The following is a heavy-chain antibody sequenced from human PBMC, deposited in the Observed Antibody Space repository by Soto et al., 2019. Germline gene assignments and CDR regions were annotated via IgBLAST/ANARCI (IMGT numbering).Heavy chain of an antibody. J-gene: IGHJ6*02. Sequence: SVKVSCKAPGFTFTSYYMHWALHAPGQGLEWMGIINPSGGSTSYAQKFQGRVTMTRDTSTSTVYMELSSLRSEDTAVYYCAREIYYYGSGTMDVWGQGTTVTVS. V-gene: IGHV1-46*03. CDR1: GFTFTSYY. CDR2: INPSGGST. D-gene: IGHD3-10*01. CDR3: AREIYYYGSGTMDV.